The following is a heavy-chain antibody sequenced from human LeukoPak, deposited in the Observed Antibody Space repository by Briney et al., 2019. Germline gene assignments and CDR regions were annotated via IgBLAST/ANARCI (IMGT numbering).Heavy chain of an antibody. J-gene: IGHJ4*02. CDR3: ARALLYIAGTPFDS. D-gene: IGHD2-2*02. CDR1: GYTFTGYF. V-gene: IGHV1-2*02. CDR2: INPKSGVT. Sequence: ASVKVSCKASGYTFTGYFMHWVRQAPGQGPEWMGLINPKSGVTRYGQKFQGRVTMTRDTAINTVHMELTSLRSDDSAITYCARALLYIAGTPFDSCGQGTLVTVSS.